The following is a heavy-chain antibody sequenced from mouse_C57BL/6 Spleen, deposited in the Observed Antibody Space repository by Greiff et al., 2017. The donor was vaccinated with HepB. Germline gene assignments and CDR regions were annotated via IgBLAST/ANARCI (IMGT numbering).Heavy chain of an antibody. D-gene: IGHD2-2*01. CDR1: GYTFTDYE. V-gene: IGHV1-15*01. CDR3: TRGGYDEGGFDY. Sequence: QVQLKQSGAELVRPGASVTLSCKASGYTFTDYEMHWVKQTPVHGLEWIGAIDPETGGTAYNQKFKGKAILTADKSSSTAYMELRSLTSEDSAVYYCTRGGYDEGGFDYWGQGTTLTVSS. J-gene: IGHJ2*01. CDR2: IDPETGGT.